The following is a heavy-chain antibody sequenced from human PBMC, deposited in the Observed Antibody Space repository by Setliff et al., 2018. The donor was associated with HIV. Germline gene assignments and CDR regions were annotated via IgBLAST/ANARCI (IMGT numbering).Heavy chain of an antibody. Sequence: LSCAASGFTFSSYAMNWVRQAPGKGLEWISGVNWHGSNTGYADSVKGRFTISRDNARNSLYLQMNSLRAEDTAVYYCARPLLRTNTVYGILGNWFDSWGRGTLVTVSS. CDR1: GFTFSSYA. D-gene: IGHD2-8*01. J-gene: IGHJ5*01. CDR3: ARPLLRTNTVYGILGNWFDS. CDR2: VNWHGSNT. V-gene: IGHV3-20*04.